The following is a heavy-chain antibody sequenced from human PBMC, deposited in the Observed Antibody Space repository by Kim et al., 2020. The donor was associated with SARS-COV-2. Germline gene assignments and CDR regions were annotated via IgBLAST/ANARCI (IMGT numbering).Heavy chain of an antibody. CDR1: GFTFSSYT. Sequence: GGSLRLSCAASGFTFSSYTMNWVRQAPGKGLEWVSSISSGSNYIYYANSLKGRFTISRDNAKNSLYLQMNSLRAEDTAVYFCARVGERQLVIGGWFDPWGQGTLVTVSS. CDR2: ISSGSNYI. CDR3: ARVGERQLVIGGWFDP. V-gene: IGHV3-21*06. D-gene: IGHD6-6*01. J-gene: IGHJ5*02.